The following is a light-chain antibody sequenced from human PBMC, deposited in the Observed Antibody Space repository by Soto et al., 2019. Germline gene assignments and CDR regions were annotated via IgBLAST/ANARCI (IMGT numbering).Light chain of an antibody. CDR1: SSDVGGYNY. CDR3: SSYTSSSTRV. Sequence: QSVLTQPASVSGSPGQSITISCTGTSSDVGGYNYVSWYQQHPGKAPKLMIYDVSNRPSGVSNRFCGSKSGNTASLTISGLQAEDEADYYCSSYTSSSTRVFGGGTKVTVL. V-gene: IGLV2-14*01. CDR2: DVS. J-gene: IGLJ2*01.